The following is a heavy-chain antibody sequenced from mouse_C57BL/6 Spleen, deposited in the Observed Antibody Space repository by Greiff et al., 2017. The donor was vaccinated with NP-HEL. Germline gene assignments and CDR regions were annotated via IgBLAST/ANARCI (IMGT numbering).Heavy chain of an antibody. CDR3: ARGGITTAEYFDN. D-gene: IGHD1-1*01. CDR1: GYTFTSYW. J-gene: IGHJ2*01. CDR2: IDPSDSYT. V-gene: IGHV1-59*01. Sequence: QVQLKQPGAELVRPGTSVKLSCKASGYTFTSYWMHWVKQRPGQGLEWIGVIDPSDSYTNYNQKFKGKATLTVDTSSSTAYMQLSSLTSEDSAVYYCARGGITTAEYFDNWGQGTTLTVSS.